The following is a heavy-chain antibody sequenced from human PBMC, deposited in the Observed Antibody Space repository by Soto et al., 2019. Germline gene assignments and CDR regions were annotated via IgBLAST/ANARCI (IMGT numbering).Heavy chain of an antibody. CDR1: GGTFSSYA. CDR3: ARDGGYYDFWSGYPRDV. D-gene: IGHD3-3*01. V-gene: IGHV1-69*06. CDR2: IIPIFGTT. Sequence: QVQLVQSGAEVKKPGSSVKVSCKASGGTFSSYAISWVRQAPGQGLEWMGGIIPIFGTTNYAQKFQGRVTMTRDTSISTAYMELSRLRSDDTAVYYCARDGGYYDFWSGYPRDVWGQGTTVTVSS. J-gene: IGHJ6*02.